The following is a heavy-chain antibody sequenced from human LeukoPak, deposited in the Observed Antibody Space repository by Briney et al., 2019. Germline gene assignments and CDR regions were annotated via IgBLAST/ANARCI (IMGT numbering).Heavy chain of an antibody. CDR1: GFTFSSYG. Sequence: GGSLRLSCAASGFTFSSYGMHWVRQAPGKGLEGVAVIWYDGSNKYYADSVKGRFTISRDNSKNTLYLQMNSLRAEDTAVYYCARGAAARFRAPSYYGMDVWGQGTTVTVSS. V-gene: IGHV3-33*01. D-gene: IGHD6-13*01. CDR2: IWYDGSNK. CDR3: ARGAAARFRAPSYYGMDV. J-gene: IGHJ6*02.